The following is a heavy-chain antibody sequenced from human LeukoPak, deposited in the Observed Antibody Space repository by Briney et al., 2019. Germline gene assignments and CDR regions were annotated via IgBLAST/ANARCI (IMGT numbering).Heavy chain of an antibody. CDR1: GFTFSSYS. J-gene: IGHJ6*02. V-gene: IGHV3-48*01. CDR3: AGPWAYDYVWWSYYGMDI. D-gene: IGHD3-16*01. CDR2: ISSSSSTI. Sequence: GGSLRLSCAASGFTFSSYSMNWVRQAPGKGLEWVSYISSSSSTIYYADSVKGRFTISRDNAKNSLYLQMNSLRAEDTAVYYCAGPWAYDYVWWSYYGMDIWGQGTTVTVSS.